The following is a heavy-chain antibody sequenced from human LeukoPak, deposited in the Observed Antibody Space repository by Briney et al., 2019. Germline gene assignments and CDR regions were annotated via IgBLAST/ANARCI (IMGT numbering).Heavy chain of an antibody. CDR2: IIRDGGSP. D-gene: IGHD3-22*01. CDR1: GFTFDDYA. CDR3: AKDYGSTYYYDSSSPSRGGAFDI. V-gene: IGHV3-43*02. J-gene: IGHJ3*02. Sequence: PGRSLRLSWAASGFTFDDYAMHWVRQAPGKGLEWVSLIIRDGGSPYYADSVKVRFTISRDNSKNSLYLQMNSLRTEDTALYYCAKDYGSTYYYDSSSPSRGGAFDIWGQGTMVTVSS.